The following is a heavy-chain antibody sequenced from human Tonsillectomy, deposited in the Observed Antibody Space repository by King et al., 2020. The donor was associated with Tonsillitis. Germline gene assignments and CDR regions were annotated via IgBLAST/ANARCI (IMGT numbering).Heavy chain of an antibody. CDR1: GFTVSSNY. CDR2: IYSGGST. J-gene: IGHJ4*02. CDR3: ARSESGYYYSFDY. Sequence: VQLVESGGGLIQPGGSLRLSCAASGFTVSSNYMSWVRQAPGKGLEWVSVIYSGGSTYYADSVKGRFTISRDNSKNTLYLQMNSLRAEDTAVYYCARSESGYYYSFDYWGRGTLVTVSS. D-gene: IGHD3-22*01. V-gene: IGHV3-53*01.